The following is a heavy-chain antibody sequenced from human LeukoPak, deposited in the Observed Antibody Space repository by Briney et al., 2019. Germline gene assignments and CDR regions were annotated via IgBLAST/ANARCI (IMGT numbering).Heavy chain of an antibody. CDR2: ISSSSSYT. D-gene: IGHD6-13*01. V-gene: IGHV3-11*05. CDR3: ARGSRISAAYTNSFDY. CDR1: GFTSRDYY. Sequence: KTGGSLRLSCAASGFTSRDYYMSWIRQAPGKGLEWVSYISSSSSYTNYADSVKGRFTISRDNAKNSLYLQMNSLRAEDTAVYYCARGSRISAAYTNSFDYWGQGTLVTVSS. J-gene: IGHJ4*02.